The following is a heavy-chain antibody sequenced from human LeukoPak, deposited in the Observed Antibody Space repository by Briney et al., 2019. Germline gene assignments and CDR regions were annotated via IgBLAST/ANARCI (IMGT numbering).Heavy chain of an antibody. CDR3: ARDRLVRGVTPNWFDP. CDR2: INPSGGST. J-gene: IGHJ5*02. CDR1: GYTFTSYY. Sequence: ASVKVSCKASGYTFTSYYMHWVRQAPGQGLEWMGIINPSGGSTSYAQKFQGRVTMTRDTSTSTVYMELSSLRSEDTAVYYCARDRLVRGVTPNWFDPWGQGTLVTVSS. D-gene: IGHD3-10*01. V-gene: IGHV1-46*01.